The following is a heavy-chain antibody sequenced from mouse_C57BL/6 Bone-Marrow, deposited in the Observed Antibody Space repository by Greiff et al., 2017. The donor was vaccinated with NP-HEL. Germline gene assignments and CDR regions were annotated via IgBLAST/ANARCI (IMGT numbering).Heavy chain of an antibody. Sequence: VQLQQSGAELARPGASVKLSCKASAYTFTSYGISWVKQRTGQGLEWIGEIYPRSGNTYYNEKFKGKATLTADKSSSTAYMELRSLTSEDSAVYFCARGYGSSYRAYWGQGTLVTVSA. CDR1: AYTFTSYG. CDR3: ARGYGSSYRAY. D-gene: IGHD1-1*01. J-gene: IGHJ3*01. V-gene: IGHV1-81*01. CDR2: IYPRSGNT.